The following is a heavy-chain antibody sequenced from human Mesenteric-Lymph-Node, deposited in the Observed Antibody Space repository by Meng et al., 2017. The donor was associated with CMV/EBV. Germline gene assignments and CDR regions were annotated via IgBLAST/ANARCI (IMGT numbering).Heavy chain of an antibody. D-gene: IGHD1-7*01. CDR1: GFTFSSYS. Sequence: GESLKISCAASGFTFSSYSMNWVRQAPGKGLEWVSSISSSSSYIYYADSVKGRFTISRDNAKNSLYLQMNSLRAEDTAVYYCARDRPVDWNYYHYYYYGMDVWGQGTTVTVSS. CDR3: ARDRPVDWNYYHYYYYGMDV. V-gene: IGHV3-21*04. CDR2: ISSSSSYI. J-gene: IGHJ6*02.